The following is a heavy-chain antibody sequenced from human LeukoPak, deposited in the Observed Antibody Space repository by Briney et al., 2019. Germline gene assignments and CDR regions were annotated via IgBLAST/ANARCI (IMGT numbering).Heavy chain of an antibody. D-gene: IGHD2-2*01. CDR2: IYYSGST. V-gene: IGHV4-59*13. CDR3: ARAFRYCSSTGCSNWFDP. CDR1: GGSISSYY. J-gene: IGHJ5*02. Sequence: KASETLSLTCTVSGGSISSYYWSWIRQPPGKGLEWIGYIYYSGSTNYNPSLKSRVTISVDTSKNQFSLKLSSVTAADTAVYYCARAFRYCSSTGCSNWFDPWGQGTLVTVSS.